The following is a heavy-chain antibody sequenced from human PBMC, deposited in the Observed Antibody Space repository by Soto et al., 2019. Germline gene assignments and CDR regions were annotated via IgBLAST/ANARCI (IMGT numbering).Heavy chain of an antibody. V-gene: IGHV1-3*01. CDR3: VSRPGSATGIDWCDP. Sequence: GASVKVSCKASGYTFTSYGIHWVRQAPGQRLERMGWINAANGDTKYSPKFQGRVTITRDTSASTCYVGLSSLRSEDTAVFHCVSRPGSATGIDWCDPWGAGATVT. J-gene: IGHJ5*02. CDR2: INAANGDT. CDR1: GYTFTSYG. D-gene: IGHD2-21*02.